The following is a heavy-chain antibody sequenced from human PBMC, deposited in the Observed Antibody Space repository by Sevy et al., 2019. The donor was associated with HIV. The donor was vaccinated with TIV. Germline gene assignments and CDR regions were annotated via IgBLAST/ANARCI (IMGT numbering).Heavy chain of an antibody. D-gene: IGHD1-1*01. V-gene: IGHV4-59*01. CDR3: ARVATMAGTVDS. CDR2: RYSGGST. Sequence: SETLSLMCTVSGGYISNYYWSWIRQPPGKGLEGIGYRYSGGSTNYNPSLTSRITMSVDTSKNLFSLKLTSVTAADTAVYYCARVATMAGTVDSWGQGTLVTVSS. J-gene: IGHJ4*02. CDR1: GGYISNYY.